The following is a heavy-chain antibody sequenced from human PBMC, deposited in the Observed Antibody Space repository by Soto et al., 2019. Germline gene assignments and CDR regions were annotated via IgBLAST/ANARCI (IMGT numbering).Heavy chain of an antibody. CDR1: GFTFANAW. Sequence: EPQLVESGGGLVKPGGSLRLSCAASGFTFANAWISWVRQAPGRGLEWVGRIKSKIDGGTTNYAAPVKDRFTISRDDSKNTLYLQMNSLKPVDTAVYYCSTPHGRNAFDIWGQGTMVTVSS. V-gene: IGHV3-15*01. D-gene: IGHD2-8*01. J-gene: IGHJ3*02. CDR2: IKSKIDGGTT. CDR3: STPHGRNAFDI.